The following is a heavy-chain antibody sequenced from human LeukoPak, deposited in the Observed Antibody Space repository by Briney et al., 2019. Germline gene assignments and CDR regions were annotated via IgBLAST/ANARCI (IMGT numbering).Heavy chain of an antibody. J-gene: IGHJ3*02. CDR1: GYTFTGYY. D-gene: IGHD3-3*01. CDR2: IIPIFGTA. CDR3: ARDQPIFGVGGAFDI. V-gene: IGHV1-69*13. Sequence: SVKVSCKASGYTFTGYYMHWVRQAPGQGLEWMGGIIPIFGTANYAQKFQGRVTITADESTSTAYMELSSLRSEDTAVYYCARDQPIFGVGGAFDIWGQGTMVTVSS.